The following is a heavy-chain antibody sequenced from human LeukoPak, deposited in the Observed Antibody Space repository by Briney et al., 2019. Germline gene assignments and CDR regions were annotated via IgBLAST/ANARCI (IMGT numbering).Heavy chain of an antibody. J-gene: IGHJ6*02. Sequence: ASVKVSYKASGYTFTGYYMHWVRQAPGQGLEWMGWINPNSGGTNYAQKFQGRVTMTRDTSISTAYMELSRLRSDDTAVYYCARQDRYCSGGSCYSALTRYYYYGMDVWGQGTTVTVSS. CDR1: GYTFTGYY. V-gene: IGHV1-2*02. CDR2: INPNSGGT. D-gene: IGHD2-15*01. CDR3: ARQDRYCSGGSCYSALTRYYYYGMDV.